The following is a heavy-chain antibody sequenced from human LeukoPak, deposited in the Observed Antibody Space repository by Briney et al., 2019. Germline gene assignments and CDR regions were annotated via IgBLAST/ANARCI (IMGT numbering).Heavy chain of an antibody. J-gene: IGHJ4*02. CDR2: FDPEDGET. D-gene: IGHD1-26*01. CDR1: GYTFTSYY. CDR3: ATGHSGSSLHFDY. V-gene: IGHV1-24*01. Sequence: ASVKVSCKASGYTFTSYYMHWVRQAPGKGLEWMGGFDPEDGETIYAQKFQGRVTMTEDTSTDTAYMELSSLRSEDTAVYYCATGHSGSSLHFDYWGQGTLVTVSS.